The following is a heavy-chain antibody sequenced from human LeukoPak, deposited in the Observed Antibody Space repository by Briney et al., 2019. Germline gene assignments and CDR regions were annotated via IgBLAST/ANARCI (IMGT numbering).Heavy chain of an antibody. Sequence: SETLSLTCAVYGGSFSGYYWSWIRQPPGKGLEWIGEINHSGSTNYNPSLKSRVTISVDTSKNQFSLKLSSVTAADTAVYYCARLPWRVVTPRNAFDIWGQGTMVTISS. V-gene: IGHV4-34*01. CDR3: ARLPWRVVTPRNAFDI. D-gene: IGHD4-23*01. J-gene: IGHJ3*02. CDR2: INHSGST. CDR1: GGSFSGYY.